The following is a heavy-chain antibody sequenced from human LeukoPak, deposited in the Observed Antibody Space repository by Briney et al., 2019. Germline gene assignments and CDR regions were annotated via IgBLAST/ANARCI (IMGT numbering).Heavy chain of an antibody. V-gene: IGHV3-30*04. CDR3: AREMVVTAIPYYFDY. Sequence: PGGSLRLSCVASGFTFSSYAMHWVRQAPGKGLEWVAVISYDGSNKYYAGSVKGRFTISRDNSKNTLYLQMNSLRAEDTAVYYCAREMVVTAIPYYFDYWGQGTLVTVSS. CDR1: GFTFSSYA. CDR2: ISYDGSNK. J-gene: IGHJ4*02. D-gene: IGHD2-21*02.